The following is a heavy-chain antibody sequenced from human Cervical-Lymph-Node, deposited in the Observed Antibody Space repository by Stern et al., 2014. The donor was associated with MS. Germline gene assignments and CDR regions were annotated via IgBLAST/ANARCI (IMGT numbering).Heavy chain of an antibody. V-gene: IGHV1-18*04. CDR1: GYTFTSYG. D-gene: IGHD2-15*01. J-gene: IGHJ3*02. CDR2: ISAYNCNT. Sequence: GQLVHSEAEVQKLGASAKVSCKVSGYTFTSYGISWGRQAPGQGLEWLGWISAYNCNTNYALKLQGRVTMTTDTSTSTAYMELRSLRSDDTAVYYCARGLLGSENAFDIWGQGTMVTVSS. CDR3: ARGLLGSENAFDI.